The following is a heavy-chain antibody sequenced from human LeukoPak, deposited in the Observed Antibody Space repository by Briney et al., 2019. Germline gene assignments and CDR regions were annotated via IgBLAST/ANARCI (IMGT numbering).Heavy chain of an antibody. D-gene: IGHD2-2*02. CDR1: GGSISSGGYY. Sequence: PSETLSLTCTVSGGSISSGGYYWSWIRQHPGKGLEWIGYIYYSRSTYYDPSLKSRVTISVDTSKNQFSLKLSSVTAADTAVYYCARELRYCSSTSCYKPIDYWGQGTLVTVSS. CDR2: IYYSRST. CDR3: ARELRYCSSTSCYKPIDY. V-gene: IGHV4-31*03. J-gene: IGHJ4*02.